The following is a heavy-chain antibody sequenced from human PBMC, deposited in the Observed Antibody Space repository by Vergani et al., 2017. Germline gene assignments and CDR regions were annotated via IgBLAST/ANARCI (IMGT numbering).Heavy chain of an antibody. Sequence: QITLQESGPTLVKPTQTLTLTCTFSGFSLSTSGVGVGWIRQPPGKALEWLALIYWNDDKRYSPSLKSRLTITKDTSKNQVVLTMTNMDPVDTATYYCAHSSLRFLEWLSLPYYFDYWGQGTLVTVSS. CDR1: GFSLSTSGVG. J-gene: IGHJ4*02. D-gene: IGHD3-3*01. CDR2: IYWNDDK. CDR3: AHSSLRFLEWLSLPYYFDY. V-gene: IGHV2-5*01.